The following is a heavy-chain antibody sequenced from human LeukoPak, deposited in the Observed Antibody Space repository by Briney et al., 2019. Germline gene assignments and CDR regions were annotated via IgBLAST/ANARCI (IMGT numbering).Heavy chain of an antibody. CDR1: GGTFSSYA. CDR3: ARNHPEGIAARWHQQYYYYYYGMDV. J-gene: IGHJ6*02. Sequence: SVKVSCKASGGTFSSYAIIWVRQAPGQGLEWMGRIIPILGIANYAQKFQGRVTITADKSTSTAYMELSSLRSEDTAVYYCARNHPEGIAARWHQQYYYYYYGMDVWGQGTTVTVSS. D-gene: IGHD6-6*01. V-gene: IGHV1-69*04. CDR2: IIPILGIA.